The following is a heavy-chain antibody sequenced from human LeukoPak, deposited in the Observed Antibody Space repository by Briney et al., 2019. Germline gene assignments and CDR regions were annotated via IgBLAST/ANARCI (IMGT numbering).Heavy chain of an antibody. D-gene: IGHD4-17*01. CDR1: GSSISSYY. CDR3: ARAQNYGDYDY. CDR2: MHYTGIT. J-gene: IGHJ4*02. V-gene: IGHV4-59*01. Sequence: SETLSLTCTISGSSISSYYWSWIRQPPGKGLEWIGYMHYTGITNYNPSLNSRLSISIDPSKNQFSLKLRSVTAAGTAVYFCARAQNYGDYDYWGQGTLVTVSS.